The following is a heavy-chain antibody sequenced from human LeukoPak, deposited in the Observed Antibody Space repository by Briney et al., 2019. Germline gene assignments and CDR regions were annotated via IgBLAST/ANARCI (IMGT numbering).Heavy chain of an antibody. CDR1: GYTLTELS. CDR2: FDPEDGET. Sequence: ASVKVSCKVSGYTLTELSMHWVRQAPGKGLEWMGGFDPEDGETIYAQKFQGRVTMTEDTSTDTACMELSSLRSEDTAVYYCATPQTTVVTQGAFDIWGQGTMVAVSS. CDR3: ATPQTTVVTQGAFDI. V-gene: IGHV1-24*01. J-gene: IGHJ3*02. D-gene: IGHD4-23*01.